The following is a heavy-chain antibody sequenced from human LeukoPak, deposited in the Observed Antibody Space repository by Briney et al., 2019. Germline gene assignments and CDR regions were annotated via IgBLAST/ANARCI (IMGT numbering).Heavy chain of an antibody. V-gene: IGHV3-48*01. D-gene: IGHD3-10*01. CDR3: ALVVYYYGTGSYSPFDY. J-gene: IGHJ4*02. Sequence: GGSLRLSCVVSGFTFSNYSMNWVRQAPGKGLEWVSYISSRSSSIYYLDSVKGRFTISRDNAKNSLYLQMNSLRAEDTAVYYCALVVYYYGTGSYSPFDYWGQGTLVTVSS. CDR2: ISSRSSSI. CDR1: GFTFSNYS.